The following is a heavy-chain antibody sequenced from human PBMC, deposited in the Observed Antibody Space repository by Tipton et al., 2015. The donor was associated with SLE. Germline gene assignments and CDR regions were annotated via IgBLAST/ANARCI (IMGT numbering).Heavy chain of an antibody. J-gene: IGHJ3*02. CDR1: GFTFSNYD. CDR2: IQYHGSNK. Sequence: GSLRLSCAASGFTFSNYDMHWVRQAPGKGLEWLAFIQYHGSNKYYADSVKGRFTISRDNSKNTLYLQMNSLRAEDTAVYYCAKEGGVYEDAFEIWSQGTMVSVSS. D-gene: IGHD5/OR15-5a*01. CDR3: AKEGGVYEDAFEI. V-gene: IGHV3-30*02.